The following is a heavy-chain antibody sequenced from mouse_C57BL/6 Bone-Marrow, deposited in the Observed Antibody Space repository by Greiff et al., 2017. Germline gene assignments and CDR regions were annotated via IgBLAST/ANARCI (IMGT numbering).Heavy chain of an antibody. D-gene: IGHD2-5*01. CDR2: IHPNSGST. CDR3: ARCSNWGYAMDY. J-gene: IGHJ4*01. Sequence: QVQLQQSGAELVMPGASVKLSCKASGYTFTSYWMHWVKQRPGQGLEWIGMIHPNSGSTNYNEKFKSKATLTVDKSSSTAYMQLSSLPSEASAVYDCARCSNWGYAMDYWGQGTSVTVSS. V-gene: IGHV1-64*01. CDR1: GYTFTSYW.